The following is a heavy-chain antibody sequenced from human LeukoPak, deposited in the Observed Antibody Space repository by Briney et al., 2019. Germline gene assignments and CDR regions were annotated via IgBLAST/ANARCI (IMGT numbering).Heavy chain of an antibody. D-gene: IGHD2-2*01. CDR1: GYTFTSYY. CDR2: INPSGGRT. J-gene: IGHJ6*02. CDR3: ARDLSIIVPADTYYYGMDV. Sequence: ASVKVSCKASGYTFTSYYMHWVRQAPGQGLEWMGKINPSGGRTSYAQKFQGRVTMTRDTSTSTVYMELGSLRSEDTAVYYCARDLSIIVPADTYYYGMDVWGQGTTVTVSS. V-gene: IGHV1-46*01.